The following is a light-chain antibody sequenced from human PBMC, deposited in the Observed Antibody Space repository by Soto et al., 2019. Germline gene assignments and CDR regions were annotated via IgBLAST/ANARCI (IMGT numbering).Light chain of an antibody. J-gene: IGKJ1*01. CDR2: DAS. CDR3: QQRLMT. Sequence: EIVLTQSPATLSSSPGERATLSCRASQTVNSRLAWYQHKPGQAPRLLIYDASSRATGIPARFSGSGSGTDFTLTISSLEPEDFAVYYCQQRLMTFGQGTKVDIK. CDR1: QTVNSR. V-gene: IGKV3-11*01.